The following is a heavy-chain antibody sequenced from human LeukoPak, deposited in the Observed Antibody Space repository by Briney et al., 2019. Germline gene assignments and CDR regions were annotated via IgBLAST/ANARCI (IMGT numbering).Heavy chain of an antibody. Sequence: ASVKVSCKASGYTFTGYYMHWVRQAPGQGLEWMGWINPNSGGTNYAQKFQGRVTMTRDTSISTAYMELSRLRSDDTAVYYCARGKGIMITFGGVIVSDYWGQGTLVTVSS. CDR2: INPNSGGT. D-gene: IGHD3-16*02. CDR3: ARGKGIMITFGGVIVSDY. V-gene: IGHV1-2*02. J-gene: IGHJ4*02. CDR1: GYTFTGYY.